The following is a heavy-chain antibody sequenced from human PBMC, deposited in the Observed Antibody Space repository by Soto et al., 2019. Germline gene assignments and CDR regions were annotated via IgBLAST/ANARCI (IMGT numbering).Heavy chain of an antibody. D-gene: IGHD3-10*01. CDR3: ARGKPYYGSGSYYMGFDY. CDR2: IITILTTT. V-gene: IGHV1-69*01. J-gene: IGHJ4*02. Sequence: QIQLVQSGAEVKKPGSSVKVSCKASGGTFINYAFSWVRHAPGHGLELMGGIITILTTTTYSQRFQCRVRITADESTSTAYMELSRLTSEDTAVYYCARGKPYYGSGSYYMGFDYWGQGTLVTVSS. CDR1: GGTFINYA.